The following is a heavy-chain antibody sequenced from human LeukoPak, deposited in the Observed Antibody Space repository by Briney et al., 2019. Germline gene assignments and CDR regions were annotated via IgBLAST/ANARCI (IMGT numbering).Heavy chain of an antibody. CDR3: AKLTLGYCSSTSCYPDY. J-gene: IGHJ4*02. CDR1: GFTFSSYA. Sequence: LAGGSLRLSCAASGFTFSSYAMSWVRQAPGKGLEWVSAISGSGGSTYYADSVKGRFTISRDNSKNTLYLQMNSLRAEDTAVYYCAKLTLGYCSSTSCYPDYWGQGTLVTVSS. V-gene: IGHV3-23*01. CDR2: ISGSGGST. D-gene: IGHD2-2*01.